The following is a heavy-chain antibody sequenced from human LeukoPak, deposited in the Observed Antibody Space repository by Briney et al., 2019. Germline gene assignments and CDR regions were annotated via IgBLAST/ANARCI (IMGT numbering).Heavy chain of an antibody. CDR1: GGSISSYY. D-gene: IGHD3-10*01. J-gene: IGHJ3*02. CDR3: ARVGRVRIGVAFDI. CDR2: IYTSGST. V-gene: IGHV4-4*07. Sequence: PSETLSLTCTVSGGSISSYYWSWIQQPAGKGLEWIGRIYTSGSTNYNPSLKSRVTMSVDTSKNQFSLKLSSVTAADTAVYYCARVGRVRIGVAFDIWGQGTMVTVPS.